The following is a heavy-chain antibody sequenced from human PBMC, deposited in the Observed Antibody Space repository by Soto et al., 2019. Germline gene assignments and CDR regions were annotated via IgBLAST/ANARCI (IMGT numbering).Heavy chain of an antibody. CDR1: GGSISSGGYY. CDR2: IYYSGST. Sequence: QVQLQESGPGLVKPSQTLSLTCTVSGGSISSGGYYWSWIRQHPGKGLEWIGYIYYSGSTYYNPSLKSRVTISVDTSKNQFSLKLSSVTAADTAVYYCARAWCNYYDSSGYPQPDWYFDLWGRGTLVTVSS. D-gene: IGHD3-22*01. CDR3: ARAWCNYYDSSGYPQPDWYFDL. V-gene: IGHV4-31*03. J-gene: IGHJ2*01.